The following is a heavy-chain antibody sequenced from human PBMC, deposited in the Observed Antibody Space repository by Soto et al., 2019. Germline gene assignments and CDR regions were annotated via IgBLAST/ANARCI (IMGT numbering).Heavy chain of an antibody. CDR3: TTLGPS. Sequence: GSLRLSCVASGFSFGDAWMNWVRQAAGKGLEWVGHVKTKSEGETTDYAAPVKGRFTIWRDDSTNTLYLQMNSLKSEDTGKYFCTTLGPSWGQGTQVTVSS. V-gene: IGHV3-15*07. CDR1: GFSFGDAW. CDR2: VKTKSEGETT. J-gene: IGHJ5*02.